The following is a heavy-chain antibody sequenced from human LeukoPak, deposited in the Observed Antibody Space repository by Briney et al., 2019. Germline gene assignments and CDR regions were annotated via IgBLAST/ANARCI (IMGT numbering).Heavy chain of an antibody. Sequence: GGSLRLSCAASGFTFSSYAMSWVRQPPEKGLEWVSAISGSGGSTYYADSVTGRFTISRDNSKNTLYLQMNSLRAEDTAVYYCAKGEGGIVLAFDIWGQGTMVTVSS. J-gene: IGHJ3*02. CDR3: AKGEGGIVLAFDI. CDR1: GFTFSSYA. D-gene: IGHD2/OR15-2a*01. V-gene: IGHV3-23*01. CDR2: ISGSGGST.